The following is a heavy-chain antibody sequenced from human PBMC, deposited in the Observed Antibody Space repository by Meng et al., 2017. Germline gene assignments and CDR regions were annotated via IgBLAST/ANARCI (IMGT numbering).Heavy chain of an antibody. CDR1: GGTFSSYA. CDR3: ARAITVTTSYFDY. D-gene: IGHD4-17*01. Sequence: SVKVSCKASGGTFSSYAISWVRQVPGQGLEWMGGIIPIFGTANYAQKFQGRVTITTDESTSTAYMELSSLRSEDTAVYYCARAITVTTSYFDYWGQGTLVTVSS. V-gene: IGHV1-69*05. J-gene: IGHJ4*02. CDR2: IIPIFGTA.